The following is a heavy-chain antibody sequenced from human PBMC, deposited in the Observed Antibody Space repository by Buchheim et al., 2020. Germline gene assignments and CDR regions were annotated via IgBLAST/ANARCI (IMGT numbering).Heavy chain of an antibody. CDR2: MNPNSGNT. V-gene: IGHV1-8*01. CDR1: GYTFTSYD. Sequence: QVQLVQSGAEVKKPGASVKVSCKASGYTFTSYDINWVRQATGQGLEWMGWMNPNSGNTGYAQKFQGRVTMTRKTSIRTAYMELSSLRSEDTAVYYCARGLGLGDYVWGSYRWMPFDIWGQGT. CDR3: ARGLGLGDYVWGSYRWMPFDI. J-gene: IGHJ3*02. D-gene: IGHD3-16*02.